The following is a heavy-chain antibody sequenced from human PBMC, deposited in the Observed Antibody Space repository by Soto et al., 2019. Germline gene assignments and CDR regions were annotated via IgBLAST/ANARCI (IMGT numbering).Heavy chain of an antibody. Sequence: QVQLQESGPGLVKPSETLSLTCTVSGGSISSYYWSWIRQPPGKGLEWIGYIYYSGSTNYNPSLKSRVTISVDTSKNQFSLKLSSVTAADTAVYYCARETYRYSYSHYWYFDLWGRGTLVTVSS. CDR2: IYYSGST. CDR3: ARETYRYSYSHYWYFDL. CDR1: GGSISSYY. V-gene: IGHV4-59*01. D-gene: IGHD5-18*01. J-gene: IGHJ2*01.